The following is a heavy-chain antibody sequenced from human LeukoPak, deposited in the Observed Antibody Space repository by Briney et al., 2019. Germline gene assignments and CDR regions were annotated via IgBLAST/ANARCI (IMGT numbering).Heavy chain of an antibody. CDR2: IIPIFGTA. V-gene: IGHV1-69*05. J-gene: IGHJ4*02. Sequence: SVKVSCKASGGTFSSYGISWVRQAPGHGLEWMGGIIPIFGTANYAQKVQGRVTMTRDTSTSTVYMVLSSLRSEDTAVYYCARGIVVVPAAISGTDYWGQGTLVTVSS. CDR1: GGTFSSYG. CDR3: ARGIVVVPAAISGTDY. D-gene: IGHD2-2*01.